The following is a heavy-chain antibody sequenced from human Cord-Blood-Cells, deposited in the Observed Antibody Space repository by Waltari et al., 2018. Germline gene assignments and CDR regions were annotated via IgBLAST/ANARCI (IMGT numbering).Heavy chain of an antibody. V-gene: IGHV3-13*01. CDR3: ARGSSNDY. D-gene: IGHD6-19*01. Sequence: EVQLVEYGGGLVQPGGSLGLSCASFGFPFIRYDMHWFRQATGKGLEWVSAIGTAGDTYYPGSVKGRFTISRENAKNSLYLQMNSLRAGDTAVYYCARGSSNDYWGQGTLVTVSS. CDR2: IGTAGDT. J-gene: IGHJ4*02. CDR1: GFPFIRYD.